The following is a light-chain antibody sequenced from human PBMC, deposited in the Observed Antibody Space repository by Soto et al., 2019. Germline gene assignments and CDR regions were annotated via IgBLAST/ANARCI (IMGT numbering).Light chain of an antibody. J-gene: IGLJ3*02. V-gene: IGLV1-40*01. CDR3: QSYDSSLSAWV. CDR2: GDN. CDR1: RSNIGAGYD. Sequence: QSVLTQPTSVSGAPGQRVTISCTGSRSNIGAGYDVHWYQQLPGTAPKLLIYGDNNRPSGVPDRFSGSKSGTSASLAITGLQAEDEADYYCQSYDSSLSAWVFGGGTKLTVL.